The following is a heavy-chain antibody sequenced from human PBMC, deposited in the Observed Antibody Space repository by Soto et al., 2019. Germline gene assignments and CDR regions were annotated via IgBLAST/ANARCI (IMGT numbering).Heavy chain of an antibody. CDR3: ARDVAGKNWFDP. D-gene: IGHD6-19*01. V-gene: IGHV3-30-3*01. J-gene: IGHJ5*02. Sequence: VQLVESGGGVVQPGRSLRLSCAASGFTFSHYAMHWVRQAPGKGLEWVAIISYDGSKKYYGDSVKGRFTISRDNSKNTLYLQINSLGVEDTAVYYCARDVAGKNWFDPWGQGTQVTVSS. CDR2: ISYDGSKK. CDR1: GFTFSHYA.